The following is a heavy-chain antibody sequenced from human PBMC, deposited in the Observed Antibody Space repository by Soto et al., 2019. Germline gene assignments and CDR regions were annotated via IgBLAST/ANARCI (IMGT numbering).Heavy chain of an antibody. CDR1: GGSFSTYY. CDR2: INHSGGP. V-gene: IGHV4-34*01. D-gene: IGHD3-22*01. Sequence: SETLSLTWAVYGGSFSTYYWSWIRQPPGKGLEWIGEINHSGGPSYNPSLKSRVTISVDTSRSQFSLKLTSVTAADRAVYYCVAGRVDTFDCSGFYDYWGQGTPVTVSS. J-gene: IGHJ4*02. CDR3: VAGRVDTFDCSGFYDY.